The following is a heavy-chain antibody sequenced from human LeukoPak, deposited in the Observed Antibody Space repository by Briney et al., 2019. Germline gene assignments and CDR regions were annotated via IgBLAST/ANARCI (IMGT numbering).Heavy chain of an antibody. D-gene: IGHD2-15*01. CDR1: GYTFTCNY. CDR3: ARLSNCSGGSCLNWFVP. V-gene: IGHV1-2*06. J-gene: IGHJ5*02. CDR2: SNNKSGGT. Sequence: SVKLSCKASGYTFTCNYMHRVRQAHAQGLEWKGRSNNKSGGTNYAQKFQGRFTMTRDTSISTAYMELSRLRSDDTAVYYCARLSNCSGGSCLNWFVPWGQGTLVTASS.